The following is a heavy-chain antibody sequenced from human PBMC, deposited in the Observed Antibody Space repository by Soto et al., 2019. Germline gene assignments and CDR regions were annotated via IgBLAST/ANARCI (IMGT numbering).Heavy chain of an antibody. CDR2: IYYSGST. V-gene: IGHV4-30-4*01. J-gene: IGHJ5*02. D-gene: IGHD1-26*01. CDR3: ARDGKVSGSATHWFDP. CDR1: GGSISSGDYY. Sequence: SETLCLTCTVSGGSISSGDYYWSWIRQPPGKGLEWIGYIYYSGSTYYNPSLKSRVTISVDTSKNQFSLKLSSVTAADTAVYYCARDGKVSGSATHWFDPWGQGTLVTVS.